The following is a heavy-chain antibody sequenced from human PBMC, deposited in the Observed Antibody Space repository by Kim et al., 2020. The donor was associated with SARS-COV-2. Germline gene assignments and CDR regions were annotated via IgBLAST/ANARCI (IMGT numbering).Heavy chain of an antibody. Sequence: GGSLRLSCAASGFKVSSNYMSWVRQAPGKGLEWISFIYSSGTTYYAASVKGRFTISTDNSKNTLDLRLNSLIVADTAVYYCVGGRTRRLDCGRGTPVTAS. CDR2: IYSSGTT. V-gene: IGHV3-53*01. CDR1: GFKVSSNY. J-gene: IGHJ4*02. D-gene: IGHD3-16*01. CDR3: VGGRTRRLD.